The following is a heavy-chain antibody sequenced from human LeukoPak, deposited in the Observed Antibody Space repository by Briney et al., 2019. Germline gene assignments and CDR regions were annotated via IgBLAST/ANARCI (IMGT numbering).Heavy chain of an antibody. CDR2: IHYSGST. V-gene: IGHV4-39*01. Sequence: GSLRLSCAASGFTFSSSWMSWVRQAPGKGLEWIGSIHYSGSTYYNPSLKSRVTISVDTSKNQFSLKLTSVTAADTAVYYCARHNLLPPLLKLLRKPGWFDPWGQGTLVTVSS. CDR1: GFTFSSSW. D-gene: IGHD3-22*01. J-gene: IGHJ5*02. CDR3: ARHNLLPPLLKLLRKPGWFDP.